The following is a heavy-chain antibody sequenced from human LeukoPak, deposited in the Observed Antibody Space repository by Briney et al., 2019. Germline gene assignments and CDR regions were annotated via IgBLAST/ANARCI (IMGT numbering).Heavy chain of an antibody. J-gene: IGHJ4*02. Sequence: PGGSLRLSCAASGFTVSSNYMSWVRQAPGKGLEWVSVIYSGGSTYYADSVKGRFTISRDNSKNTLYLQMNSLRAEDTAVYYCATTWSGYSYGYSDYWGQGTLVTVSS. CDR1: GFTVSSNY. V-gene: IGHV3-53*01. CDR3: ATTWSGYSYGYSDY. D-gene: IGHD5-18*01. CDR2: IYSGGST.